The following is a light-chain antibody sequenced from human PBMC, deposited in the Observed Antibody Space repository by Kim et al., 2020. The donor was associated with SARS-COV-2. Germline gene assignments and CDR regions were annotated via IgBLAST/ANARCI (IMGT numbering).Light chain of an antibody. V-gene: IGKV3-11*01. Sequence: IVLTQSPATLSLSPGESATLSCRASQGVTNYLAWYQHKPGQGPRLLIYDASNRATGIPARFSGSGSGTDFTLTISSLEPEDFAVYYCQQRSDWTLTFGGGNKVDIK. CDR2: DAS. J-gene: IGKJ4*01. CDR1: QGVTNY. CDR3: QQRSDWTLT.